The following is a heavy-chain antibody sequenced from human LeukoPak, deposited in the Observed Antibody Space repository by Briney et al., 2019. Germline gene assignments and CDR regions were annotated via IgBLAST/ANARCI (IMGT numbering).Heavy chain of an antibody. Sequence: ASVKVSCKASGYTFTSYGISWVRQAPGQGLEWMGWISAYNGNTNYAQKLQGRVTMTTDTSTSTAYMELRSLRSDDTAVYYCARVRLFEYSSSWFDPWGQGTLVTVSS. CDR2: ISAYNGNT. J-gene: IGHJ5*02. CDR3: ARVRLFEYSSSWFDP. CDR1: GYTFTSYG. D-gene: IGHD6-6*01. V-gene: IGHV1-18*01.